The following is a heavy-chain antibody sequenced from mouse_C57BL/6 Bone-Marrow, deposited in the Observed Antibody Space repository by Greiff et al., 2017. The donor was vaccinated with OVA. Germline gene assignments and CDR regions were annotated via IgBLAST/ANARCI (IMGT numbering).Heavy chain of an antibody. V-gene: IGHV14-4*01. CDR1: GFNIKDDY. CDR3: TTLPYWYFDV. CDR2: IDPENGDT. Sequence: EVQLQQSGAELVRPGASVKLSCTASGFNIKDDYMHWVKQRPEQGLEWIGWIDPENGDTEYASKFQGKATITADTSSNTAYLQLSSLTSEDTAVYYCTTLPYWYFDVWGTGTTVTVSS. J-gene: IGHJ1*03.